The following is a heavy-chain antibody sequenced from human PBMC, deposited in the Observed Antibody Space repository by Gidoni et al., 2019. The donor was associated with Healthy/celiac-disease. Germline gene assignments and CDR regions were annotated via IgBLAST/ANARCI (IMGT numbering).Heavy chain of an antibody. V-gene: IGHV3-7*01. CDR1: GFTFSSYW. Sequence: EVQLVESGGGLVQPGGSLRLSCAASGFTFSSYWMSWVRQAPGKGLEWVANIKQDGSEKYYVDSVKGRFTISRDNAKNSLYLQMNSLRAEDTAVYYCARDWRWLLWFRESYFDYWGQGTLVTVSS. CDR3: ARDWRWLLWFRESYFDY. D-gene: IGHD3-10*01. CDR2: IKQDGSEK. J-gene: IGHJ4*02.